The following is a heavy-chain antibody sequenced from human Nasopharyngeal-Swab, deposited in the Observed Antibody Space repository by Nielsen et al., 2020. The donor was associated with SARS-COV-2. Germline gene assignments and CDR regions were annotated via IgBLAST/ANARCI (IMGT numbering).Heavy chain of an antibody. CDR2: INPNSGGT. Sequence: ASVKVSCKASGYTFTGYYMHWVRQAPGQGLEWMGRINPNSGGTNYAQKFQGRVTMTRDTSISTAYMELSRLRSDDTAVYYCARDDRITSGSLFDYWGQGTLVTVSS. D-gene: IGHD6-19*01. CDR1: GYTFTGYY. CDR3: ARDDRITSGSLFDY. V-gene: IGHV1-2*06. J-gene: IGHJ4*02.